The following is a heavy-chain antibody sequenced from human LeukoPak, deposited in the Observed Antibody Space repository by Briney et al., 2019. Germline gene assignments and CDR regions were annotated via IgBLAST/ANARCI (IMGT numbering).Heavy chain of an antibody. J-gene: IGHJ4*02. CDR2: IWYDGSNQ. D-gene: IGHD6-13*01. Sequence: GTSLRLSCAAYGFTFSNYGMHWVRQAPGKGLQWVALIWYDGSNQHYADSVRGRFTISRDNSKSTLYLQMNSLRAEDTAVYYCARDQGSSSWYNFDYWGQGTLVTVSS. CDR1: GFTFSNYG. V-gene: IGHV3-33*01. CDR3: ARDQGSSSWYNFDY.